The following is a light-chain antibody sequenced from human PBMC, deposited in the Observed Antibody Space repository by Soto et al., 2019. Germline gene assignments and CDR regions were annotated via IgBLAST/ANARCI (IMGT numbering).Light chain of an antibody. CDR3: ASWDDSLNGVV. CDR1: SSNIGVNT. Sequence: QSVVTQPPSASGTPGQGVTISCSGSSSNIGVNTVNWYQQLPGTAPKLLLYSNNLRPSGVPDRFSVSKSGTSASLAISGLQSEDEADYHCASWDDSLNGVVFGGGTKLTVL. V-gene: IGLV1-44*01. CDR2: SNN. J-gene: IGLJ2*01.